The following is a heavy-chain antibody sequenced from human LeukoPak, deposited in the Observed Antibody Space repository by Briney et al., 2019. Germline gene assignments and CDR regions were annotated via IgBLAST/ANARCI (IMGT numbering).Heavy chain of an antibody. CDR1: GFTFHNYA. Sequence: GGPLRLSCAASGFTFHNYAMHGVRQAPGKGLEWVSVISHGGDNEYYADSVKGRFTISRDNAKNSLYLQMNSLRDEDTPVYFCASQVYYGMDVWGQGTTVTVSS. CDR3: ASQVYYGMDV. J-gene: IGHJ6*02. V-gene: IGHV3-30*03. CDR2: ISHGGDNE.